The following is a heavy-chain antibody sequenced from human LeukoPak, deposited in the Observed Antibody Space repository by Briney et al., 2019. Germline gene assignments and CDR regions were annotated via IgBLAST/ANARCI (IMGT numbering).Heavy chain of an antibody. CDR3: ARPAGIQLWLNYFDY. Sequence: GESLKISFKGSGYRFTSYWIGWVRPMPGKGLEWMGIIYPGDSDTRYSPSFQGQVTISADKSISTAYLQWSSLKASDTAMYYCARPAGIQLWLNYFDYWGQGTLVTVSS. D-gene: IGHD5-18*01. V-gene: IGHV5-51*01. J-gene: IGHJ4*02. CDR2: IYPGDSDT. CDR1: GYRFTSYW.